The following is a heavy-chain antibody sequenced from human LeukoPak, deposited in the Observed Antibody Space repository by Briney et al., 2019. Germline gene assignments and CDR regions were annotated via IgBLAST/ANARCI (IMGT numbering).Heavy chain of an antibody. Sequence: ASVRVSCKASGYTFTGYYMHWVRQAPGQGLEWMGWINPKSGGTDYAQKFQGRVTMTRDTSINTAFMELSRLTSDDTAVYYCARDLAAITTGSHNWFDPWGQGTLVTVSS. D-gene: IGHD3-22*01. V-gene: IGHV1-2*02. CDR2: INPKSGGT. J-gene: IGHJ5*02. CDR1: GYTFTGYY. CDR3: ARDLAAITTGSHNWFDP.